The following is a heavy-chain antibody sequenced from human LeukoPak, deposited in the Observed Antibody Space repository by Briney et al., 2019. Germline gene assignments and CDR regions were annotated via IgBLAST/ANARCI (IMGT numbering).Heavy chain of an antibody. CDR1: GFTFSSYA. J-gene: IGHJ5*02. CDR2: ISGSGGST. Sequence: GGSLRLSCAASGFTFSSYAMSWVRQAPGKGLEWVSAISGSGGSTYYADSVEGRFTISRDNSRNTLYLQMNSLRAEDTAVYYCAKDYKATYYDFWSDNWFDPWGQGTLVTVSS. D-gene: IGHD3-3*01. CDR3: AKDYKATYYDFWSDNWFDP. V-gene: IGHV3-23*01.